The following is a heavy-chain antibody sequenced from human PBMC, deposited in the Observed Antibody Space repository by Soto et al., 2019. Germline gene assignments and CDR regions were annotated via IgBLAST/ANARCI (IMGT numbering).Heavy chain of an antibody. CDR1: GGTFSSYT. CDR2: IIPSLGIA. V-gene: IGHV1-69*08. CDR3: ARDCSSTSCYAYP. Sequence: QVQLVQSGAEVKKPVSSVKVSCKASGGTFSSYTISWVRQAPGQGLEWVGRIIPSLGIANYAQKFQGRVTISADKSTSTAYMELSSLRSEDTAVYYCARDCSSTSCYAYPWGQGTLVTVSS. J-gene: IGHJ5*02. D-gene: IGHD2-2*01.